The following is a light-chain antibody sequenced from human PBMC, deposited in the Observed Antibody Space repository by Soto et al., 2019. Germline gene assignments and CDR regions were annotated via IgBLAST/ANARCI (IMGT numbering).Light chain of an antibody. J-gene: IGKJ2*01. CDR3: LVAIQAHHT. V-gene: IGKV2-28*01. Sequence: DIVMTQSPLSLPVTPGEPASISCRSSQSLLHSDGYNYLNWYLQKPGQSPQLLIYLGSNRASGVTDRLSGSRSGIAITLNSSRVVAEDVAVYYCLVAIQAHHTFSRGTKLEIK. CDR1: QSLLHSDGYNY. CDR2: LGS.